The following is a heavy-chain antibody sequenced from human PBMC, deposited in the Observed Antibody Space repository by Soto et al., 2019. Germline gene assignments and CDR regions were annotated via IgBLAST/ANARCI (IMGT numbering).Heavy chain of an antibody. CDR2: ISSSSSTI. D-gene: IGHD3-3*01. V-gene: IGHV3-48*01. CDR1: GFTFSSYS. CDR3: ARERPYYDFWSGYYRGAFDY. J-gene: IGHJ4*02. Sequence: GGSLRLSCAASGFTFSSYSMNWVRQAPGKGLEWVSYISSSSSTINYADSVKGRFTISRDNAKNSLYLQMNSLRAEDTAVYYCARERPYYDFWSGYYRGAFDYWGQGTLVTVSS.